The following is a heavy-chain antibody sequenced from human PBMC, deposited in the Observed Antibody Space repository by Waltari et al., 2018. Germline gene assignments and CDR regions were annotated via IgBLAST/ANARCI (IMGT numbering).Heavy chain of an antibody. CDR1: GFTFSSYW. D-gene: IGHD2-15*01. V-gene: IGHV3-74*01. CDR3: ARARWLDY. Sequence: AASGFTFSSYWMYWVRQVPGKGLMWVSQINADGNRPNYADSVRGRFTISRDNAKDTLYLQMNSLRVEDTGVYYCARARWLDYWGQGTLVTVSS. CDR2: INADGNRP. J-gene: IGHJ4*02.